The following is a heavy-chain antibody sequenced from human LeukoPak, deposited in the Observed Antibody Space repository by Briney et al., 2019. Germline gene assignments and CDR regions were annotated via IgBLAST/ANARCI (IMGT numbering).Heavy chain of an antibody. CDR3: ARDVSDGYNYPFDY. CDR2: IYSGGST. D-gene: IGHD5-24*01. Sequence: GGSLRLSCAASGFTVSSNYMSWVRQAPGKGLEWVSVIYSGGSTYYADSVKGRFTISRDNSKNTLYLQMNSLRAEDTAVYYCARDVSDGYNYPFDYWGQGTLVTVSS. CDR1: GFTVSSNY. J-gene: IGHJ4*02. V-gene: IGHV3-66*01.